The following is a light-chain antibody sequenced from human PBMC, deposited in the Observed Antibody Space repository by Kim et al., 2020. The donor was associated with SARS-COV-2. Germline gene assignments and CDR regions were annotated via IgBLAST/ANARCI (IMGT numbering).Light chain of an antibody. J-gene: IGKJ1*01. CDR3: KQYNDWPWT. Sequence: IVMTQSPATLSVSPGERATLSCRASHRISTNLAWYQHRPGQAPRLLVYDASTGATDIPSRFSGGGSGTEFTLTISSLKSEDFALYYCKQYNDWPWTFGQGTKVDIK. CDR1: HRISTN. V-gene: IGKV3-15*01. CDR2: DAS.